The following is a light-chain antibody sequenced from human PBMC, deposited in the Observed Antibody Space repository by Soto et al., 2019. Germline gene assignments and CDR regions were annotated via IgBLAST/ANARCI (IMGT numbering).Light chain of an antibody. J-gene: IGKJ5*01. CDR1: QSVRSY. CDR2: DAS. CDR3: QQRRNWPPIT. Sequence: EIVLIQSPATLSLSPGERATLSCRASQSVRSYLAWYQQKPGQAPRLLIYDASNRATGIPARFSGSGSGTDFTLTISSLEPEDFAVYYCQQRRNWPPITFGQGTRLEI. V-gene: IGKV3-11*01.